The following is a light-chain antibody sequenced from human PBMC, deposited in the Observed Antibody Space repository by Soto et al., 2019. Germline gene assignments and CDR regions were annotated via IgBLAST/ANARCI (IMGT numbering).Light chain of an antibody. V-gene: IGKV1-39*01. J-gene: IGKJ4*01. CDR1: KIISSY. CDR3: QQSYSTPLT. CDR2: AAS. Sequence: DIQMTQCPSSLSASVGDRVTITCRASKIISSYLNWYQQKPGKAPKLLIYAASSLQSGVPSRFSGSGSGTDFTLTISSLQPEDFATYYCQQSYSTPLTFGGGTKVEIK.